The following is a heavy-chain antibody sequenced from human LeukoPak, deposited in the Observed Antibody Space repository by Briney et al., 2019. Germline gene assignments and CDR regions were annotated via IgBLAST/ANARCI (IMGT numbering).Heavy chain of an antibody. CDR2: LYSGSST. V-gene: IGHV3-53*01. Sequence: PGGSLTLSCAASGFTVSTNYMNWVRQAPGKGLEWVSILYSGSSTYYADSVKGRFTISRDDSKNTLYLLMNSLRAEDTAVYYCARVGDHYHWYLDLWGRGTHVTVSS. J-gene: IGHJ2*01. D-gene: IGHD3-10*01. CDR3: ARVGDHYHWYLDL. CDR1: GFTVSTNY.